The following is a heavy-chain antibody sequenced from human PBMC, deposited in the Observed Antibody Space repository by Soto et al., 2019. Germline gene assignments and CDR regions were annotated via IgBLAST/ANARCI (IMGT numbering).Heavy chain of an antibody. V-gene: IGHV4-30-4*01. CDR1: GASVNTGDYY. CDR2: IFYSGDT. D-gene: IGHD1-7*01. Sequence: SETLSLTCTVSGASVNTGDYYWSYIPQPPGKGLEWLGYIFYSGDTYYNPSLKSRATISLNTSRNQFSLTLTSVTDADTAVYYCVGTGTTDDFWGQGTLVTVSS. CDR3: VGTGTTDDF. J-gene: IGHJ1*01.